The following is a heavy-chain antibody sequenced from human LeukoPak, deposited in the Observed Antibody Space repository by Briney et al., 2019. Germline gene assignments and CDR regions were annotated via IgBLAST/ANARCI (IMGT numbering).Heavy chain of an antibody. CDR1: GYTLTELS. D-gene: IGHD3-22*01. Sequence: GASVKVSCKVSGYTLTELSMHWVRQAPGQGLEWMGWISAYNGDINYAQNLQGRVTMTTDTSTSTAYMELRSLRSDDTAVYYCARLRSYYDSSGYYQDYWGQGTLVTVSS. V-gene: IGHV1-18*01. CDR2: ISAYNGDI. J-gene: IGHJ4*02. CDR3: ARLRSYYDSSGYYQDY.